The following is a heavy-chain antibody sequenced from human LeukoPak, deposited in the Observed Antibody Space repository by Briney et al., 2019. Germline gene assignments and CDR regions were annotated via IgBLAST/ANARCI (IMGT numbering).Heavy chain of an antibody. V-gene: IGHV4-34*01. CDR2: INHSGST. Sequence: SETLSLTCAVYDGSFSGYYWSWIRQPPGKGLEWIGEINHSGSTNYNPSLKSRVTISVDTSKNQFSLKLSSVTAADTAVYYCARAPYSSGWYYFDYWGRGTLVTVSS. CDR3: ARAPYSSGWYYFDY. J-gene: IGHJ4*02. CDR1: DGSFSGYY. D-gene: IGHD6-19*01.